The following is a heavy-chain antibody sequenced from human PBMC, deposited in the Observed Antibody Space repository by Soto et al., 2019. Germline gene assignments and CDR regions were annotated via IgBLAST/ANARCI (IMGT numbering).Heavy chain of an antibody. CDR3: ARDPNCSSTSCPNYYGMDV. CDR1: GGSISSGGYY. V-gene: IGHV4-31*03. D-gene: IGHD2-2*01. Sequence: SETLSLTCTVSGGSISSGGYYWSWIRQHPGKCLEWIGYIYYSGSTYYNPSLKSRVTISVDTSKNQFSLKLSSVTAADTAVYYCARDPNCSSTSCPNYYGMDVWGQGTTVTVSS. J-gene: IGHJ6*02. CDR2: IYYSGST.